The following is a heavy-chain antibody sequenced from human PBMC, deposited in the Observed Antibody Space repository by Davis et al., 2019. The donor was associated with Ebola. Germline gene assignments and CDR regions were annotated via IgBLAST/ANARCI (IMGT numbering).Heavy chain of an antibody. CDR1: GYTFTSYD. Sequence: ASVKVSCKASGYTFTSYDINWVRQATGQGLEWMGWMNPNSGNTGYAQKFQGRVTMTRDTSTSTVYMELSSLRSEDTAVYYCARSRLRKYCSSTSCYYYGMDVWGQGTTVTVSS. CDR2: MNPNSGNT. J-gene: IGHJ6*02. CDR3: ARSRLRKYCSSTSCYYYGMDV. V-gene: IGHV1-8*01. D-gene: IGHD2-2*01.